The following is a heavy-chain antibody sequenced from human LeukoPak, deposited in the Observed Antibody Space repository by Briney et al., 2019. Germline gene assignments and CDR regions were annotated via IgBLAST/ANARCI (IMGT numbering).Heavy chain of an antibody. CDR2: INHSGNT. CDR3: ARVYSSRSSYLAY. D-gene: IGHD6-13*01. Sequence: PSETLSLTCAVYGGSFNDYYWSWIRQPPGKGLEWIGEINHSGNTNYYPSLKSRVTISVDTSKNQFSLKLSSMTAAGTAVYYCARVYSSRSSYLAYWGQGTLVTVSS. CDR1: GGSFNDYY. V-gene: IGHV4-34*01. J-gene: IGHJ4*02.